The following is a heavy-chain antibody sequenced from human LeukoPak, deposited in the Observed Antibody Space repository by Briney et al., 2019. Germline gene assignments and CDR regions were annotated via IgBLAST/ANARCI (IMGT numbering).Heavy chain of an antibody. V-gene: IGHV1-18*01. CDR2: ISAYNGNT. CDR1: GYTFTIYG. CDR3: ARDHYDFWSGPGDPSNDRYKFDY. Sequence: ASVKVSCKASGYTFTIYGISWVRQAPGQGLEWMGWISAYNGNTNYAQKLQGRVTMTTDTSTSTAYMELRSLRSDDTAVYYCARDHYDFWSGPGDPSNDRYKFDYWGQGTLVTVSS. J-gene: IGHJ4*02. D-gene: IGHD3-3*01.